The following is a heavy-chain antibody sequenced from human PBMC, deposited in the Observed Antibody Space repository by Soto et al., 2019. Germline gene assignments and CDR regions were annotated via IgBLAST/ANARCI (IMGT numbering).Heavy chain of an antibody. CDR3: ARASGKYCSSTSCWRNFDY. CDR2: ISAYNGNT. CDR1: GYTFTSYG. Sequence: ASVKVSFKASGYTFTSYGISWVRQAPGQGLEWMGWISAYNGNTNYAQKLQGRVTMTTDTSTSTDYMELRSLRSDDTAVYYCARASGKYCSSTSCWRNFDYWGQGTLVTVSS. J-gene: IGHJ4*02. D-gene: IGHD2-2*01. V-gene: IGHV1-18*01.